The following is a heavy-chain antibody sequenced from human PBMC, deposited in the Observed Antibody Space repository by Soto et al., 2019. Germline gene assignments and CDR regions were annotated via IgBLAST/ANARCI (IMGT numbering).Heavy chain of an antibody. CDR2: ISAYNGNT. V-gene: IGHV1-18*01. D-gene: IGHD2-15*01. CDR1: GYTFTSYG. J-gene: IGHJ2*01. CDR3: ALDGARYCRGGSCYGWYFDL. Sequence: QVQLVQSGAEEKKPGASVKVSCKASGYTFTSYGISWVRQAPGQGLEWMGWISAYNGNTNYAQKLQGRVTMTTDTSTSTAYMELRSLRSDDTAVYYCALDGARYCRGGSCYGWYFDLWGRGTLVTVSS.